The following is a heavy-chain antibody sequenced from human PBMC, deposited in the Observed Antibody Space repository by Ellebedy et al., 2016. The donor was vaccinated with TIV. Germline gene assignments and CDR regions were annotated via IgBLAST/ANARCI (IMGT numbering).Heavy chain of an antibody. D-gene: IGHD4-23*01. V-gene: IGHV3-23*01. CDR2: ISGSENST. Sequence: GESLKISCAASGFSFSEYAMSWVRQAPGKGLEWVSAISGSENSTYYADSVKGRFTISRDNSKRMLYLQMDSIRADDTAVYYCAKECRVATACADYWGQGTLVTVSS. J-gene: IGHJ4*02. CDR1: GFSFSEYA. CDR3: AKECRVATACADY.